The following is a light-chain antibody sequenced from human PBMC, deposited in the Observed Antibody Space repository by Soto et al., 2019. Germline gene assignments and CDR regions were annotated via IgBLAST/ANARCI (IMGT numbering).Light chain of an antibody. J-gene: IGKJ1*01. V-gene: IGKV3-15*01. CDR1: QSVSSS. CDR2: GAT. Sequence: IVMTQSLSTLSVSPGERATLSCRASQSVSSSLAWYQQKPGQAPRLLIYGATTRATGFPARFSGSGSGTEFTLTISSLPSEDFAVYYCQQYNNWWTFGQGTNVDIK. CDR3: QQYNNWWT.